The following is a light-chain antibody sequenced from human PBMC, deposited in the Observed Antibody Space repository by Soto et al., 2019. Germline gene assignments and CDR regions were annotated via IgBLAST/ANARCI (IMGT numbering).Light chain of an antibody. CDR2: SAS. Sequence: DIPMTQSPSSLSASVGDRVTITCRASQDIRDDLGWYQQKPGQAPQRLIYSASSLQGGVPSRFSGSGSGTEFTLTITSLQPDDFATYYCLQHYGYPLTFGGGTKVEIK. CDR1: QDIRDD. CDR3: LQHYGYPLT. V-gene: IGKV1-17*01. J-gene: IGKJ4*01.